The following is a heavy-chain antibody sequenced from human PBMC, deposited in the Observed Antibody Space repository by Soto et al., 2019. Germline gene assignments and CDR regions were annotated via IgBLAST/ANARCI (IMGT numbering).Heavy chain of an antibody. CDR2: LYWNDDK. CDR1: GFSLRTPGVA. J-gene: IGHJ4*02. D-gene: IGHD6-6*01. CDR3: VQRIHALVPLN. Sequence: QITLKESGPTLVKRTQTLTLACTYSGFSLRTPGVAVGWFRQPPGKALEWLALLYWNDDKRYSTSLRSRLTIVKDTSKDQVVLTMTDMDPKDTATYYCVQRIHALVPLNWGPGILVTVSS. V-gene: IGHV2-5*01.